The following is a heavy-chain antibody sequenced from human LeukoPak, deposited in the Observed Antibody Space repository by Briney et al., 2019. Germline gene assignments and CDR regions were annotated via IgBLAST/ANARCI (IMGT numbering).Heavy chain of an antibody. D-gene: IGHD3-3*01. CDR2: ISGSGGST. CDR1: GFTFSSYA. V-gene: IGHV3-23*01. J-gene: IGHJ4*02. Sequence: WGSLRLSCAASGFTFSSYAMSWVRQAPGKGLEWVSAISGSGGSTYYADSVKGRFTISRDNSKNTLYLQMNSLRAEDTAVYYCAKAGDFWSGYYNFDYWGQGTLVTVSS. CDR3: AKAGDFWSGYYNFDY.